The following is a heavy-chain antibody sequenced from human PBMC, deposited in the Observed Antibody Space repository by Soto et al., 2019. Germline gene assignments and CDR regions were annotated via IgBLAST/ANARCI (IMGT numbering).Heavy chain of an antibody. J-gene: IGHJ3*01. Sequence: GGSLRLSCAASGFTFDDYTMHWVRQRPGKGLEWVFLVSWDSDNTIYDDSVKGRFTISRDNINNSLFLQMTSLRTEDTAVYFCVQGAAGAGCVFDFWGQGTTVTVSS. CDR3: VQGAAGAGCVFDF. V-gene: IGHV3-43*01. D-gene: IGHD1-26*01. CDR2: VSWDSDNT. CDR1: GFTFDDYT.